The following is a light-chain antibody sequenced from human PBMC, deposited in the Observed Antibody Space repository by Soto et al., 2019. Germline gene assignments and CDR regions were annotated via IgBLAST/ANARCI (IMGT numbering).Light chain of an antibody. CDR2: SNS. CDR1: SANIGSNT. J-gene: IGLJ1*01. Sequence: QFVLTQPPSASGTPGQRVTISCSGSSANIGSNTVNWYQQVPGTAPKLLIYSNSQRPSGVPDRFSGSKSGTSASLAISGLQSEDEADFYCAPWDDSLNGYVFGTGTKLTVL. V-gene: IGLV1-44*01. CDR3: APWDDSLNGYV.